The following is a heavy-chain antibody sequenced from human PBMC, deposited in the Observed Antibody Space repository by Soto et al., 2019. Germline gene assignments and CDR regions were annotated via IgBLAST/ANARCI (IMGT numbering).Heavy chain of an antibody. CDR3: ARHISSGWPVRGNHNWFDP. Sequence: SETLSLTCTVSGGSISSSSYYWGWIRQPPGKGLEWIGSIYYSGSTYYNPSLKSRVTISVDTSKNQFSLKLSSVTAADTAVYYCARHISSGWPVRGNHNWFDPWGQGTLVTVSS. CDR1: GGSISSSSYY. J-gene: IGHJ5*02. D-gene: IGHD6-19*01. CDR2: IYYSGST. V-gene: IGHV4-39*01.